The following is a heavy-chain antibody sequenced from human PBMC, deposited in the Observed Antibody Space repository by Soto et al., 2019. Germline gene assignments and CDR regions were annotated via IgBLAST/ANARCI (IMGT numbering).Heavy chain of an antibody. CDR2: IDPSDSYT. J-gene: IGHJ5*02. Sequence: GESLKIACKGSGYSFTNYWISWVRQIPGKGLEWMGSIDPSDSYTKHSPSFQGHVTISADKSISTAYLQWSSLKASDTAMYYCARQYCLSTSCYIGWFDPWGQGTLVTVSS. V-gene: IGHV5-10-1*01. CDR3: ARQYCLSTSCYIGWFDP. D-gene: IGHD2-2*02. CDR1: GYSFTNYW.